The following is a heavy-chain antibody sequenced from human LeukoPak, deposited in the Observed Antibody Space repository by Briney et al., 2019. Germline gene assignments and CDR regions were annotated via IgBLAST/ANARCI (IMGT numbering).Heavy chain of an antibody. V-gene: IGHV5-51*01. Sequence: GESLKISCESFGYSFFHSWLGWVRQIPGKGLEWMGMIFPGDSDTRYSPSFQGHVTISADRSTNTAYLHLNNLKASDTAIYYCARADSRISAIDYWGQGTLVTVSS. CDR2: IFPGDSDT. CDR3: ARADSRISAIDY. CDR1: GYSFFHSW. J-gene: IGHJ4*02. D-gene: IGHD5-18*01.